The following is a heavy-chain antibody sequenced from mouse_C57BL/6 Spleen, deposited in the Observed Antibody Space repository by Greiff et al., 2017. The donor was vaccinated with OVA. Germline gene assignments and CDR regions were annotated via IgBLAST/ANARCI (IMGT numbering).Heavy chain of an antibody. Sequence: EVQGVESGPELVKPGASVKISCKASGYSFTDYNMNWVKQSNGKSLEWIGVINPNYGTTSYNQKFKGKATLTVDQSSSTAYMQLNSLTSEDSAVYYCARGEGYGYDGFFDYWGQGTTLTVSS. J-gene: IGHJ2*01. V-gene: IGHV1-39*01. CDR3: ARGEGYGYDGFFDY. D-gene: IGHD2-2*01. CDR2: INPNYGTT. CDR1: GYSFTDYN.